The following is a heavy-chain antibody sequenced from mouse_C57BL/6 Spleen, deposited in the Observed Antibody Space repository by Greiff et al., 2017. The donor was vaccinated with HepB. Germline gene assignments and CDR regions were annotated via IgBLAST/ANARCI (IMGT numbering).Heavy chain of an antibody. CDR2: IYPYNGVS. Sequence: EVQLQQSGPELVKPGASVKISCKASGYSFTGYYMHWVKQSHGNILDWIGYIYPYNGVSSYNQKFKGKATLTVDKSSSTAYMELRSLTSEDSAVYYWARGPTVVAEPYYAMDYWGQGTSVTVSS. V-gene: IGHV1-31*01. J-gene: IGHJ4*01. D-gene: IGHD1-1*01. CDR3: ARGPTVVAEPYYAMDY. CDR1: GYSFTGYY.